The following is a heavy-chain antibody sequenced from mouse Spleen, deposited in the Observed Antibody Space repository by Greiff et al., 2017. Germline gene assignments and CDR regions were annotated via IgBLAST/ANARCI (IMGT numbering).Heavy chain of an antibody. Sequence: VMLVESGPGLVAPSQSLSITCTVSGFSLTNYAVHWVRQSPGKGLEWLGVIWSDGSTDYNAAFISRLSISKDNSKSQVFFKMNSLQADDTAIYYCARNDAMITTTYWYFDVWGAGTTVTVSS. D-gene: IGHD2-4*01. CDR3: ARNDAMITTTYWYFDV. V-gene: IGHV2-4-1*01. CDR1: GFSLTNYA. CDR2: IWSDGST. J-gene: IGHJ1*01.